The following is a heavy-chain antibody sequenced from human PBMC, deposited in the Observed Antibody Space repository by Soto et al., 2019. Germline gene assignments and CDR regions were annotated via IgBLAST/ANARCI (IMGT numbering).Heavy chain of an antibody. J-gene: IGHJ6*02. Sequence: PSETLSLTCTVSGGSISSGGYYWSWIRQHPGKGLEWIGYIYYSGSTYYNPSLKSRVTISVDTSKNQFSLKLRSVTAADTAVYYCARDPQPGTSYGMDVWGQGTTVTVSS. V-gene: IGHV4-31*03. CDR1: GGSISSGGYY. CDR2: IYYSGST. D-gene: IGHD1-1*01. CDR3: ARDPQPGTSYGMDV.